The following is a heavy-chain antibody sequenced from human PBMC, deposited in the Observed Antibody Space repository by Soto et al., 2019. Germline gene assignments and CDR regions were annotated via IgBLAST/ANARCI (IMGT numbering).Heavy chain of an antibody. V-gene: IGHV1-18*01. D-gene: IGHD3-10*01. Sequence: ASVKFSCKASGYAFTSYGLSWVRQAPGQGLEWMGWIIAYNGDTKYAQKVQDRVTMTTNTPTNTAYMELRSLRSDDTAVFYCVREEEVLRGVVVWAWRGQGTLVPVSS. CDR2: IIAYNGDT. CDR3: VREEEVLRGVVVWAW. J-gene: IGHJ4*02. CDR1: GYAFTSYG.